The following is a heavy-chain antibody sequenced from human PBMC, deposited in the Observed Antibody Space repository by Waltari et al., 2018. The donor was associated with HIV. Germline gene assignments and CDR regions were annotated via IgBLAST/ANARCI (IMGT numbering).Heavy chain of an antibody. CDR2: IYHNGSS. CDR3: ARATLVRGVNRFYRWFDP. J-gene: IGHJ5*02. Sequence: QVQLQESGPGMVKSSETLSLTCTVSDDSISSYYWNWIRQPPGKGLEWIGSIYHNGSSNDNPSLKSRVTISVDSSKNQFSLTLRSVIAADTAVYFCARATLVRGVNRFYRWFDPWGQGILVTVSS. D-gene: IGHD3-10*01. CDR1: DDSISSYY. V-gene: IGHV4-59*01.